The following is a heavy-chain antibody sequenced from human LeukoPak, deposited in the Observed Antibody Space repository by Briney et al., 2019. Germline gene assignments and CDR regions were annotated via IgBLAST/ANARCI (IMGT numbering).Heavy chain of an antibody. V-gene: IGHV1-69*05. J-gene: IGHJ3*02. CDR2: IIPIFGTA. CDR1: EGTFSSYA. Sequence: SVKVSCKASEGTFSSYAISWVRQAPGQGLEWMGGIIPIFGTANYAQKFQGRVTITTDESTSTAYMELSSLRSEDTAVYYCARDYYGSGSYAFDIWGQGTMVTVSS. D-gene: IGHD3-10*01. CDR3: ARDYYGSGSYAFDI.